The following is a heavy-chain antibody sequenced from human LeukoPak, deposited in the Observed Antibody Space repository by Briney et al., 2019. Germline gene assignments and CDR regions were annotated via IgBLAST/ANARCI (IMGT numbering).Heavy chain of an antibody. J-gene: IGHJ4*02. CDR1: RFSFISYA. CDR3: VKSGGTFGYYYDSSGSFDL. D-gene: IGHD3-22*01. V-gene: IGHV3-23*01. CDR2: INGSGSNT. Sequence: PGGSLRLSCKASRFSFISYAMGWVRQAPGRGPEWVSQINGSGSNTYYADSVKGRFTISRDNAKSTLFLQMNSLRDEDTAVYYCVKSGGTFGYYYDSSGSFDLWGQGTLVTVSS.